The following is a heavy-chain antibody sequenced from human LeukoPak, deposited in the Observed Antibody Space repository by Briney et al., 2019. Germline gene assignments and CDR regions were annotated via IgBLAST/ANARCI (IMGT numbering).Heavy chain of an antibody. CDR1: GGSLSSYY. Sequence: SETLSLTCTVSGGSLSSYYWSWIRQPPGKGLEWIGYIYYSGSTNYNPSLKSRVTISVDTSKNQFSLKLSSVTAADTAVYYCARFPNAEQDYCGSDYWGQGTLVTVSS. D-gene: IGHD3-10*01. V-gene: IGHV4-59*01. CDR2: IYYSGST. CDR3: ARFPNAEQDYCGSDY. J-gene: IGHJ4*02.